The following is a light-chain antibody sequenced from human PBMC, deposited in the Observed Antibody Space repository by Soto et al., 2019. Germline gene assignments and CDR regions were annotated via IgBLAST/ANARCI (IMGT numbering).Light chain of an antibody. V-gene: IGKV3-20*01. J-gene: IGKJ5*01. CDR1: QSVSSSY. CDR3: QQYGSSPPGIT. Sequence: EIVLTQSPGTLSLSPGERATLSCRASQSVSSSYLAWYQNKPGQAPRLLIYGASNRATGIPDRFSGSGSGTDFTLTISRLEPEDFAVYYCQQYGSSPPGITFGQGTRLEIK. CDR2: GAS.